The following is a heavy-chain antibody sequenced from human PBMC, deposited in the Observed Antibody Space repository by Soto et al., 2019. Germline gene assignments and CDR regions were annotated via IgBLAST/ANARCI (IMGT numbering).Heavy chain of an antibody. Sequence: EVQLVESGGHMVQPGRSLRLSCTASGFTFGDNAMSWFRQAPGEGLEWVGFIRSRAYGGTTEYAASVKGRFTISRDDSKSIAYLQMNSLTTEDTALYDCTRGWIFGPLINWLDPWGQGTRVTVSS. CDR3: TRGWIFGPLINWLDP. D-gene: IGHD3-3*01. J-gene: IGHJ5*02. CDR2: IRSRAYGGTT. CDR1: GFTFGDNA. V-gene: IGHV3-49*03.